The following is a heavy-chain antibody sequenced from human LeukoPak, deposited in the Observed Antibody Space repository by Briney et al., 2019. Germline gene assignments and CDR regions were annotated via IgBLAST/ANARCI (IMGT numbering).Heavy chain of an antibody. V-gene: IGHV6-1*01. CDR2: TYYRSQQWYS. CDR1: GDSVSSNGAA. Sequence: SQTLSLTCAISGDSVSSNGAAWDWIRQSPSRGLEWLGRTYYRSQQWYSDYAPSVKGRITINADTSQNQFSLHLNSVTPEDTAVYYCGRETDFGVVTNSGQGTLVTVSS. J-gene: IGHJ4*02. D-gene: IGHD3-3*01. CDR3: GRETDFGVVTN.